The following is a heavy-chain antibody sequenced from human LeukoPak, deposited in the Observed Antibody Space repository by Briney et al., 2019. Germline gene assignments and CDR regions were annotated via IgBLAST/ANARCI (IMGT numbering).Heavy chain of an antibody. CDR1: GFTFSNAW. D-gene: IGHD3-3*01. CDR2: ISSSGSTI. CDR3: ARPNYDFWSGYSPAFDY. V-gene: IGHV3-11*04. J-gene: IGHJ4*02. Sequence: GGSLRLSCAASGFTFSNAWMSWIRQAPGKGLEWVSYISSSGSTIYYADSVKGRFTISRDNAKNSLYLQMNSLRAEDTAVYYCARPNYDFWSGYSPAFDYWGQGTLVTVSS.